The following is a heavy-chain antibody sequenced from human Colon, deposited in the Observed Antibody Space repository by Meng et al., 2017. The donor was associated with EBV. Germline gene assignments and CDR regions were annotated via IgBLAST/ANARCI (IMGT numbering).Heavy chain of an antibody. CDR1: GGCISSYF. V-gene: IGHV4-59*08. J-gene: IGHJ5*02. CDR3: ARHFINWFDP. CDR2: IYYSGST. Sequence: PGLGKPGEALSPTRSACGGCISSYFWSWLRQPPGKGLEWIGYIYYSGSTNYHPSLKSRVTISVDTSKNHFSLKLSSVTAADTAVYYCARHFINWFDPWGQGTLVTVSS.